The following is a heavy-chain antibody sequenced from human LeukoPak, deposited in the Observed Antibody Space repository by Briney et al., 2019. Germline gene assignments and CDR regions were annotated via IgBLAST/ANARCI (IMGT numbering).Heavy chain of an antibody. Sequence: SETLSLTCTVSRASITSGSYYWGWIRQPAGKGLEWIGRIYSSGSTNYNSSLMSRVTISVDTSNNQFSLNLTSVTAADTAVYYCARLAPNQYYFYYMDVWGKGTTVTVSS. J-gene: IGHJ6*03. CDR2: IYSSGST. CDR3: ARLAPNQYYFYYMDV. V-gene: IGHV4-61*02. CDR1: RASITSGSYY. D-gene: IGHD1-14*01.